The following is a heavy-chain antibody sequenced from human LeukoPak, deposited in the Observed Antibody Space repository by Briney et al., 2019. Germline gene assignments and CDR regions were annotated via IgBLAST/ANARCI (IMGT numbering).Heavy chain of an antibody. Sequence: SVKVSCKTSGGTFNNSAISWVRQAPGQGLEWLGGIMPLFGTAGYAQKFQGRVTITKDESTRTVYLELTSLTSDDTAVYYCVRDVHGDYGSGWFDPWGQGTLVSVSS. CDR3: VRDVHGDYGSGWFDP. CDR2: IMPLFGTA. CDR1: GGTFNNSA. D-gene: IGHD4-17*01. J-gene: IGHJ5*02. V-gene: IGHV1-69*05.